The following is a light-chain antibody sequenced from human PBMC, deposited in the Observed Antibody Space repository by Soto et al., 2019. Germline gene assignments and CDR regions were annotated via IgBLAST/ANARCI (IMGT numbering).Light chain of an antibody. J-gene: IGLJ2*01. V-gene: IGLV1-47*01. CDR1: TSHIGSNY. Sequence: QPVLTQPPSASGTPGQRVTISCSGSTSHIGSNYVYWYQQLPGTAPKLLIYRNNQRSSGVPDRFSGSKSGTSASLAISGLRSEDEADYYCAAWDDSLSGDVIFGGGTNLTVL. CDR3: AAWDDSLSGDVI. CDR2: RNN.